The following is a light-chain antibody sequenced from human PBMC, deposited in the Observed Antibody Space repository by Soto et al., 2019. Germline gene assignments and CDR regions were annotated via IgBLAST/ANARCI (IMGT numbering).Light chain of an antibody. J-gene: IGKJ5*01. CDR1: QNLRSS. V-gene: IGKV3-11*01. CDR2: DVS. Sequence: EIVMTQSPATLSVSPGDRAILSCRASQNLRSSLAWYQQKPGQAPRLLIYDVSNRASGIPARFSGSGSETDFTLTISSLEPEDFAVYYCQQRSDWPLTFGQGTRLEIK. CDR3: QQRSDWPLT.